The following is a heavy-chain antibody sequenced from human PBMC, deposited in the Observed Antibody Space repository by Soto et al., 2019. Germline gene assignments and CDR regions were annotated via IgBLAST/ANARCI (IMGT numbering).Heavy chain of an antibody. V-gene: IGHV4-4*02. CDR1: GGSISTTNW. CDR2: IYHTGST. Sequence: SETLSLTCAVSGGSISTTNWWSWVRQPPGKGLEWIGEIYHTGSTNYNPSLKSRVTISVDKSKNQLSLKLSSVTAADTAVYYCTRDTYLPPTTWGQGTLVTVSS. D-gene: IGHD2-2*01. CDR3: TRDTYLPPTT. J-gene: IGHJ5*02.